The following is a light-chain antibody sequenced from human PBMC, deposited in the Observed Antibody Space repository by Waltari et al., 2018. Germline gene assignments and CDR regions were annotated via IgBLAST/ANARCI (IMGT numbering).Light chain of an antibody. Sequence: EIVMTQSPATLSVSPGESATLTCRASQSLSSNLAWYQQQPGQSPRLLIYGASTRATGIPAKFSGSGSDTEFTLTISSLQSEDGAVYYCQQYSSWPPVTFGGGTKVEIK. CDR1: QSLSSN. CDR2: GAS. V-gene: IGKV3-15*01. CDR3: QQYSSWPPVT. J-gene: IGKJ4*01.